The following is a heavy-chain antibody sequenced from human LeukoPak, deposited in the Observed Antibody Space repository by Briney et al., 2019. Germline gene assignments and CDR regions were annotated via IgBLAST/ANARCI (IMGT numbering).Heavy chain of an antibody. CDR2: FDPEDGET. V-gene: IGHV1-24*01. CDR3: ATYCGRGCVD. J-gene: IGHJ4*02. D-gene: IGHD3-10*02. CDR1: GYTLTELS. Sequence: ASVKDSCKVSGYTLTELSMHWVRQAPGKGLEWMGGFDPEDGETIYAQKFQGRVTMTEDTSTDTAYMELSRLRSEGTGVYYCATYCGRGCVDWGQGTLVTVSS.